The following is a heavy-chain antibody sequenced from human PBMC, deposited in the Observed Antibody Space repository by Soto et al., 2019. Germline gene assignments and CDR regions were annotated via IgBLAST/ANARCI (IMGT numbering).Heavy chain of an antibody. D-gene: IGHD2-2*01. V-gene: IGHV3-30-3*01. CDR3: ARDLGYCSSTSCYEEGGHYGMDV. CDR1: RVTLSSYA. Sequence: PGGCLRLCCAASRVTLSSYAMPWVRQAPGKGLEWVAVISYDGSNKYYADSVKGRFTISRDNSKNTLYLQMNSLRAEDTAVYYCARDLGYCSSTSCYEEGGHYGMDVWGQGTTVTVSS. J-gene: IGHJ6*02. CDR2: ISYDGSNK.